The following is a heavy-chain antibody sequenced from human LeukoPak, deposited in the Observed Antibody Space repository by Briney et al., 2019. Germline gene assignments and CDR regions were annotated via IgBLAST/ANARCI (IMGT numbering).Heavy chain of an antibody. V-gene: IGHV1-2*04. CDR1: GYTFTGYY. J-gene: IGHJ4*02. CDR3: ARDRRSSSWYSFDY. Sequence: ASVKVSCKASGYTFTGYYMHWVRQAPGQGLEWVGWINPNSGGTNYAQKFQGWVTMTRDTSISTAYMELSRLRSDDTAVYYCARDRRSSSWYSFDYWGQGTLVTVSS. D-gene: IGHD6-13*01. CDR2: INPNSGGT.